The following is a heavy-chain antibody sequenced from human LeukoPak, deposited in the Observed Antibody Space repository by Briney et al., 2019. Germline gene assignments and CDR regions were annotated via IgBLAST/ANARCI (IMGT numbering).Heavy chain of an antibody. D-gene: IGHD3-22*01. CDR1: GGTFSSYA. CDR2: IIPIFGTA. Sequence: ASVKVSCKASGGTFSSYAISWVRQAPGQGLEWMGGIIPIFGTANYAQKFQGRVTITADKSTSTAYMELSSLRSEDTAVYYCARGAYDSSGYFFWFDYWGQGTLVTVTS. J-gene: IGHJ4*02. V-gene: IGHV1-69*06. CDR3: ARGAYDSSGYFFWFDY.